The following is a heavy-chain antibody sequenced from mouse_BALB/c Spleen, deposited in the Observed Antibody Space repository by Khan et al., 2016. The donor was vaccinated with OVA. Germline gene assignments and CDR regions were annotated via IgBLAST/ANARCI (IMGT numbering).Heavy chain of an antibody. Sequence: SGPDLVKPSQSLSLTCTVTGYSITSDYAWNWIRQFPENKLEWMGYISSSGSTNYNPALKSRISITRDTSKNQFFLQLNSVTTEDTATYYCARDGSRYNYAMDYWGQGTSVTVSS. CDR1: GYSITSDYA. CDR2: ISSSGST. J-gene: IGHJ4*01. V-gene: IGHV3-2*02. D-gene: IGHD2-3*01. CDR3: ARDGSRYNYAMDY.